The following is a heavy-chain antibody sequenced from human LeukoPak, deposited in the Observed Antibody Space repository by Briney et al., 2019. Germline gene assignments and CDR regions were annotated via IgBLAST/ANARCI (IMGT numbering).Heavy chain of an antibody. CDR3: ARGSLHSAYGFDY. CDR2: SSSSGSTI. J-gene: IGHJ4*02. CDR1: GSTFSSYE. D-gene: IGHD5-12*01. Sequence: GGSLRLSCAASGSTFSSYEMNWVRQAPGKGLEWVSHSSSSGSTIYYAGSVKGRFTIARDNAKNSVYLQMNSLRAEDTAVYYCARGSLHSAYGFDYWGQGTLITVSS. V-gene: IGHV3-48*03.